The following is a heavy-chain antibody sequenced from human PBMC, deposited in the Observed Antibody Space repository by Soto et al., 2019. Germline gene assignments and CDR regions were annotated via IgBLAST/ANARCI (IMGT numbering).Heavy chain of an antibody. Sequence: GGSLRLSCAASGFTFSSYGMHWVRQAPGKGLEWVAVISYDGSNKYYADSVKGRFTISRDNSKNTLYLQMNSLRAEDTAVYYCAKEDRRSGDYRYWGQGTLVTVSS. CDR1: GFTFSSYG. V-gene: IGHV3-30*18. CDR3: AKEDRRSGDYRY. D-gene: IGHD4-17*01. CDR2: ISYDGSNK. J-gene: IGHJ4*02.